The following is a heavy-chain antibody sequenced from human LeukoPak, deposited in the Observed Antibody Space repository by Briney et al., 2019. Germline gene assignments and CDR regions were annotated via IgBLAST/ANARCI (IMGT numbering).Heavy chain of an antibody. J-gene: IGHJ4*02. CDR2: IYYSGST. CDR1: GGSISSGGYS. V-gene: IGHV4-31*03. D-gene: IGHD6-13*01. CDR3: ARGPWTSGYSSSWHGYYFDY. Sequence: SQTLSLTCTVSGGSISSGGYSWSWIRQHPGQGLEWIGYIYYSGSTYYNPSLKSRVTISVDTSKNQFSLKLSSVTAADTAVYYCARGPWTSGYSSSWHGYYFDYWGQGTLVTVSS.